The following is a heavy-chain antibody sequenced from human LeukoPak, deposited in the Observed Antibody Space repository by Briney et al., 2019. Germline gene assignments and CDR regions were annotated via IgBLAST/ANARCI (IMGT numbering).Heavy chain of an antibody. V-gene: IGHV3-21*01. Sequence: GGSLRLSCAASGFTFSSYSMNWVRQASGKGLEWVSSISSSSSYIYYADSVKGRFTISRDNAKNSLYLQMNSLRAEDTAVYYCARDRDGQEAYWGQGTLVTVSS. CDR1: GFTFSSYS. CDR3: ARDRDGQEAY. J-gene: IGHJ4*02. D-gene: IGHD5-24*01. CDR2: ISSSSSYI.